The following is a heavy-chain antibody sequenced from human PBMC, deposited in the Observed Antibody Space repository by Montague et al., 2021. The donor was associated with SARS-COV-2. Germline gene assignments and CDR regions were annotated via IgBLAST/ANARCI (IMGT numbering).Heavy chain of an antibody. J-gene: IGHJ4*02. CDR1: GFSLNTRGMS. Sequence: PALVKPTQTLTLTCTFSGFSLNTRGMSVTWIRQPPGKALEWLARIDRDDDKYYTTSLKTRLTIPKDTSKNQVVLTMTNMDPADTATYYCARDWGCTHFDYWGQGTLVTVSS. CDR2: IDRDDDK. CDR3: ARDWGCTHFDY. V-gene: IGHV2-70*11. D-gene: IGHD7-27*01.